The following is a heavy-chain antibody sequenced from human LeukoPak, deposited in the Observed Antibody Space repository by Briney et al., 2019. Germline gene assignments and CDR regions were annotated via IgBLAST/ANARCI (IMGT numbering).Heavy chain of an antibody. V-gene: IGHV4-34*01. CDR3: ARGAPDSNVLRYFDWLLTPSGVYYYYMDV. CDR1: GGSFSGYY. J-gene: IGHJ6*03. Sequence: PSETLSLTCAVYGGSFSGYYWSWIRQPPGKGLEWIGEINHSGSTNYNPSLKSRVTISVDTSKNQFSLKLSSVTAADTAVYYCARGAPDSNVLRYFDWLLTPSGVYYYYMDVWGKGTTVTVSS. D-gene: IGHD3-9*01. CDR2: INHSGST.